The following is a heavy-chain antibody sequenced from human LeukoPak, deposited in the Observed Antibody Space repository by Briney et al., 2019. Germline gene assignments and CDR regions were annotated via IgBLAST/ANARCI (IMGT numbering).Heavy chain of an antibody. CDR2: IIAIVGTA. CDR1: GGTFSSYA. D-gene: IGHD5-18*01. J-gene: IGHJ4*02. Sequence: AVKVSCKASGGTFSSYAICWVRQAPGQGLEWMGGIIAIVGTANYAQKFHGRVTITPDKSTSTAYMEPSSLRSEDTAVYYCARVVYTAMVHYFDYWGQGTLVTVSS. CDR3: ARVVYTAMVHYFDY. V-gene: IGHV1-69*06.